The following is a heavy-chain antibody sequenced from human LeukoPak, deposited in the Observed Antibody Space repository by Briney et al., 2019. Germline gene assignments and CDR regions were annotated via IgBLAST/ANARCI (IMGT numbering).Heavy chain of an antibody. D-gene: IGHD1-26*01. Sequence: ASVKVSCKASGYTFTDYYVHWVRQAPGQGLECMGWINPNNGGTNYAQKFQSRVTMTRDTSINTAYMELSRLRSDDTAVYYCARDLRSGELVTWGQGTLVTVSS. CDR2: INPNNGGT. CDR3: ARDLRSGELVT. J-gene: IGHJ5*02. CDR1: GYTFTDYY. V-gene: IGHV1-2*02.